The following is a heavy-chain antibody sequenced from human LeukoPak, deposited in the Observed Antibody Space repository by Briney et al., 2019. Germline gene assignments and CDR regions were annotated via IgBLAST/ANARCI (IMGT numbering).Heavy chain of an antibody. Sequence: GGSLRLSCAASGFTFSSYSMNWVRQAPGKGLEWVSSISSSSSYIYYADSVEGRFTIPRDNAKNSLYLQMQTMRAEITALYYCPRAYAWTNFNYCGQGTLVTVSS. V-gene: IGHV3-21*01. CDR1: GFTFSSYS. D-gene: IGHD2-2*01. CDR2: ISSSSSYI. CDR3: PRAYAWTNFNY. J-gene: IGHJ4*02.